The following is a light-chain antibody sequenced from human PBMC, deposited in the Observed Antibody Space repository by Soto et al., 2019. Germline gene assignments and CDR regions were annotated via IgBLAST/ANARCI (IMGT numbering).Light chain of an antibody. CDR1: SNDVGGYNL. CDR2: EVT. Sequence: QSALTQPASVSGSPGQSITISCTGTSNDVGGYNLVSRYQQHPGKAPKLIIYEVTKRPSGVSNRFSGSKSGNTASLTISGLQAEDEADYSCFSYAGNSGVFGTGTKVTVL. J-gene: IGLJ1*01. V-gene: IGLV2-23*02. CDR3: FSYAGNSGV.